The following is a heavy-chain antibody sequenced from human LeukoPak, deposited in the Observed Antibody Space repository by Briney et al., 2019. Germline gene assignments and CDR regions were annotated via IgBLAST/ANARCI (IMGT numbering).Heavy chain of an antibody. CDR3: AKDGPRGYYYGSGSPYFDY. Sequence: GGSLRLSCAASGFTFSSYGMSWVRQAPGKGLEWVSAISGSGGSTYYADSVEGRFTISRDNSKNTLYLQMNSLRAEDTAVYYCAKDGPRGYYYGSGSPYFDYWGQGTLVTVSS. CDR2: ISGSGGST. D-gene: IGHD3-10*01. J-gene: IGHJ4*02. V-gene: IGHV3-23*01. CDR1: GFTFSSYG.